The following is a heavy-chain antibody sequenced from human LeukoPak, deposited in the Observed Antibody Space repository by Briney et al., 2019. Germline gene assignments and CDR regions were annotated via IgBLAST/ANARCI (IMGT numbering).Heavy chain of an antibody. CDR3: ARGRSAAPRGSDY. Sequence: GGSLRLSRAASGFTFCSYSMNWVRPAPGKGLEWVSSISSSSSYIYYADSVKGRFTISRDNAKNSLYLQMNSLRAEDTAVYYCARGRSAAPRGSDYWGQGTLVTVSS. CDR2: ISSSSSYI. J-gene: IGHJ4*02. V-gene: IGHV3-21*01. CDR1: GFTFCSYS. D-gene: IGHD6-6*01.